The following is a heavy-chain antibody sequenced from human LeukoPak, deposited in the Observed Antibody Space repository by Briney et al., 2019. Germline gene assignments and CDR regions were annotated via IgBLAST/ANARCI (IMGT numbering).Heavy chain of an antibody. V-gene: IGHV1-46*01. J-gene: IGHJ5*02. CDR3: AREGNTSSYSSRWYGWFDP. CDR2: INPSGGST. Sequence: ASVKVSCKASGYTFTSYYMHWVRQAPGRGLEWMGIINPSGGSTSYAQKFQGRVTMTRDTSTSTVYMELSSLRSEDTAVYYCAREGNTSSYSSRWYGWFDPWGQGTLVTVSS. D-gene: IGHD6-19*01. CDR1: GYTFTSYY.